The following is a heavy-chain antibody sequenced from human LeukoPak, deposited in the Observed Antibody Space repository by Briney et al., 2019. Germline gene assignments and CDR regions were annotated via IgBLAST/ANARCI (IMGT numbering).Heavy chain of an antibody. D-gene: IGHD5-18*01. J-gene: IGHJ6*02. CDR1: GFTFSDYY. CDR2: ISTSVSSI. CDR3: ARRGYSTYGMDV. Sequence: GGSLRLSCAASGFTFSDYYMSWIRQAPGKGPEWVSYISTSVSSIWYADSVKGRFTISRDNAKNSLYLQMNSLRAEDTAVYYCARRGYSTYGMDVWGQGTTVTVSS. V-gene: IGHV3-11*01.